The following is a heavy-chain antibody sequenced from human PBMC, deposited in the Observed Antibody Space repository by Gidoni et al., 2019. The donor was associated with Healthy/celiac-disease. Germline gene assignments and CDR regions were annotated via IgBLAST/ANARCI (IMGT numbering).Heavy chain of an antibody. Sequence: QLQLQESGPGLVKPSETLSLTCTVSGGSIRSSRYYWGWIRQPPGKGLEWIGSIYYRGSTYYNPSLKSRVTISVDTSKNQFSLKLSSVTAADTAVYYCARRPQYSGYDSYYFDYWGQGTLVTVSS. CDR1: GGSIRSSRYY. CDR3: ARRPQYSGYDSYYFDY. D-gene: IGHD5-12*01. J-gene: IGHJ4*02. V-gene: IGHV4-39*01. CDR2: IYYRGST.